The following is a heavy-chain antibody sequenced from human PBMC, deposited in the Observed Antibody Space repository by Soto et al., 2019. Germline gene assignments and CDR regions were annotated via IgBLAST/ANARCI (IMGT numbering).Heavy chain of an antibody. D-gene: IGHD3-22*01. CDR3: ARDLAGAISGYVYFDY. CDR1: GYTFTSYY. Sequence: QVQLVQSGAEVKKPGASVKVSCKASGYTFTSYYMHWVRQAPGQGLEWMGIINPSGGSTSYAQKFQGRVTMTRDTSTSTFYMELSSLRSEDTAVYYCARDLAGAISGYVYFDYWGQGTLVTVSS. V-gene: IGHV1-46*01. J-gene: IGHJ4*02. CDR2: INPSGGST.